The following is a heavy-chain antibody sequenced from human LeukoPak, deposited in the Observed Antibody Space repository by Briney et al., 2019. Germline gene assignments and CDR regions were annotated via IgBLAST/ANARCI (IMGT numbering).Heavy chain of an antibody. V-gene: IGHV4-59*01. CDR3: AREPSGYGDERDAFDI. J-gene: IGHJ3*02. CDR2: IYYSGST. CDR1: GGSISSYY. Sequence: PSETLSLTCTVSGGSISSYYWSWIRQPPGKELEWIGYIYYSGSTHYNPSLKSRVTISVDTSKNQFSLKLRSVTAADTAVYYCAREPSGYGDERDAFDIWGQGTMVTVSS. D-gene: IGHD4-17*01.